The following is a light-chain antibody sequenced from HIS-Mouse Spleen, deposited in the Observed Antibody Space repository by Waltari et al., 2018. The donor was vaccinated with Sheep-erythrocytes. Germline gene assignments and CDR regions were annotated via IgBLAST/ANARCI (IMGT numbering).Light chain of an antibody. Sequence: DVVMTQSPLSVPVTLGQPASITCRSSQSLVHSDGNTYLNWFQQRPGQAPRRLIYKVCNRDSGVQDRFSGSGSGTDFTLKISRVEAEDVGVYYCMQGTFGQGTKLEIK. CDR1: QSLVHSDGNTY. CDR3: MQGT. V-gene: IGKV2-30*02. J-gene: IGKJ2*01. CDR2: KVC.